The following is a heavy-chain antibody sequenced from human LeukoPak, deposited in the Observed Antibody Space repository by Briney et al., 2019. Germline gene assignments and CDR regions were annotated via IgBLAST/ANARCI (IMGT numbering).Heavy chain of an antibody. CDR3: AKDQQWLVPRGMDV. CDR2: ISGSGGST. D-gene: IGHD6-19*01. CDR1: GFTFRSYW. Sequence: GGSLRLSCAASGFTFRSYWMSWVRQAPGKGLEWVSAISGSGGSTYYADSVKGRFTISRDNSKNTLYLQMNSLRAEDTAVYYCAKDQQWLVPRGMDVWGQGTTVTVSS. V-gene: IGHV3-23*01. J-gene: IGHJ6*02.